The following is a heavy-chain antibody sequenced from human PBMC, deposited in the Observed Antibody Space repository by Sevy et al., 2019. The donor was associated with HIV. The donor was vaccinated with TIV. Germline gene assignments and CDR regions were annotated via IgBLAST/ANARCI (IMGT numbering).Heavy chain of an antibody. D-gene: IGHD6-19*01. Sequence: SETLSLTCAVSGYSISSGYYWGWIRQPPGKGLEWIGSIYHSGSTYYNPSFKRRVTISVDTSKNKFSLKLSSVTAADTAVKYCARHSGGGQWLEPYYYYMDVWGKGTTVTVSS. CDR2: IYHSGST. CDR1: GYSISSGYY. V-gene: IGHV4-38-2*01. J-gene: IGHJ6*03. CDR3: ARHSGGGQWLEPYYYYMDV.